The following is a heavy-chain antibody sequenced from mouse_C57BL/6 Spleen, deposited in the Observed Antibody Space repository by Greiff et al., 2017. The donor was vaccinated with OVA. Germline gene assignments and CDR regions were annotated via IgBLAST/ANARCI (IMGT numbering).Heavy chain of an antibody. V-gene: IGHV1-63*01. CDR2: IYPGGGYT. D-gene: IGHD2-1*01. Sequence: VQLKQSGAELVRPGTSVKMSCKASGYTFTNYWIGWAKQRPGHGLEWIGDIYPGGGYTNYNEKFKGKATLHADKSSSTAYMQFSSLTSEDSAIYYCARVYGNYYAMDYWGQGTSVTVSS. J-gene: IGHJ4*01. CDR1: GYTFTNYW. CDR3: ARVYGNYYAMDY.